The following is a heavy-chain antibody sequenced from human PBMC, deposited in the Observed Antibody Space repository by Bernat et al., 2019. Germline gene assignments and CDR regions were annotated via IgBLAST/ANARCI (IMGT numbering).Heavy chain of an antibody. CDR1: GFTFSDHY. CDR3: ARAFYGDPWGPYFDY. CDR2: TRNKANSYTT. Sequence: EVQLVESGGGLVQPGGSLRLSCAASGFTFSDHYMDWVRQAPGKGLEWVGRTRNKANSYTTEYAASVKGRFTISRDDSKNSLYLQMNSLKTEDTAVYYCARAFYGDPWGPYFDYWGQGTLVTVSS. J-gene: IGHJ4*02. D-gene: IGHD4-17*01. V-gene: IGHV3-72*01.